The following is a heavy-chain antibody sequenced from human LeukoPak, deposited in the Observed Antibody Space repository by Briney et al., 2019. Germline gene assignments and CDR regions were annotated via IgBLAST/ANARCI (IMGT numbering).Heavy chain of an antibody. Sequence: QPGGSLRLSCAAFGFTFSSYAMHWVRQAPGKGLEWVALISYDGSGQYYTESVKGRFTISRDNSKNTLYLQVNSLRVEDTAVYCCARANRPFHTSGWYKDYWGQGTLVTVSS. J-gene: IGHJ4*02. V-gene: IGHV3-30-3*01. D-gene: IGHD6-19*01. CDR2: ISYDGSGQ. CDR1: GFTFSSYA. CDR3: ARANRPFHTSGWYKDY.